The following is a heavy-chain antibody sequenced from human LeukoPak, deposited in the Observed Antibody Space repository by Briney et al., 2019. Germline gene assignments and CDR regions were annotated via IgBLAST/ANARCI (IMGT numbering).Heavy chain of an antibody. Sequence: GRSLRLSCAASGFTFSSYAMHWVRQAPGKGLEWVAVISYDGSNKYYADSVKGRFTISRDNSKNTLYLQMNSLRAEDTAVYYCVRDRGYYGDYWGQGTLVTVSS. D-gene: IGHD3-3*01. V-gene: IGHV3-30-3*01. J-gene: IGHJ4*02. CDR1: GFTFSSYA. CDR3: VRDRGYYGDY. CDR2: ISYDGSNK.